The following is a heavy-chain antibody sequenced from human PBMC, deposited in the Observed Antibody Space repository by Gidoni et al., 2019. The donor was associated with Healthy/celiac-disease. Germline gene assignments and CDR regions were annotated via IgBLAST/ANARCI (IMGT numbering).Heavy chain of an antibody. D-gene: IGHD2-15*01. CDR1: GFTFSSYS. J-gene: IGHJ6*02. Sequence: EVQLVESGGGLVKPGGSLRLSCAASGFTFSSYSMNWVRQAPGKGLEWVSSISSSSSYIYYADSVKGRFTISRDNAKNSLYLQMNSLRAEDTAVYYCARDDGEVVADYRYYYGMDVWGQGTTVTVSS. V-gene: IGHV3-21*01. CDR2: ISSSSSYI. CDR3: ARDDGEVVADYRYYYGMDV.